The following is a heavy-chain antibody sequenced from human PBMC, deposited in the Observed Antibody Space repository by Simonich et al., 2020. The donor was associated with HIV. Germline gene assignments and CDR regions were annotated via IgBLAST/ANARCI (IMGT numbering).Heavy chain of an antibody. Sequence: AEYGGEWIGRIYTSGSTTYNPSLKSLVTISVNTSKKQFSLQLSSVTAADTALYYCARDRRSMTTVAYSWYFDLWGRGTLVTVSS. V-gene: IGHV4-4*07. CDR2: IYTSGST. CDR3: ARDRRSMTTVAYSWYFDL. D-gene: IGHD4-17*01. J-gene: IGHJ2*01.